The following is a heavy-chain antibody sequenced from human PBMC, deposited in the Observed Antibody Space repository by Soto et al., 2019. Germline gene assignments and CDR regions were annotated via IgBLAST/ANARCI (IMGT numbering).Heavy chain of an antibody. Sequence: GGSLRLSCAASGFTFSSYWMHWVRQAPGKGLEWVANIKHDDGQKNYVDSVKGRFTISRDNARNSLYLQMNSLRAEDTAVYYCARYDSSGYYWPYYYYGMDVWGQGTTVTVSS. J-gene: IGHJ6*02. CDR3: ARYDSSGYYWPYYYYGMDV. CDR1: GFTFSSYW. V-gene: IGHV3-7*01. CDR2: IKHDDGQK. D-gene: IGHD3-22*01.